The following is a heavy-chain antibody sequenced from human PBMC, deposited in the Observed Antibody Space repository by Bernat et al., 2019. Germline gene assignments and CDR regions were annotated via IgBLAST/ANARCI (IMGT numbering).Heavy chain of an antibody. CDR2: IKPDGSEM. V-gene: IGHV3-7*03. CDR1: GFNINSYW. CDR3: ARDRRVYGMDV. Sequence: EVQVVESGGGLVKPGGSLRLSCAASGFNINSYWTTWVRQAPGKGLEWVANIKPDGSEMFYVDSVTGRFTISRDNSKSSLYLQMNSLRAEDTAVYYCARDRRVYGMDVWGQGTTVTVSS. J-gene: IGHJ6*02.